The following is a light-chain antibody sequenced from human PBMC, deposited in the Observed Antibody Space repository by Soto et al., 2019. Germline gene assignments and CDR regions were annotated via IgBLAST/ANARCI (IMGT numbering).Light chain of an antibody. Sequence: EIVMTQSPATLSVSPGERATLSCRASQSVFSSLASYQQKPGQAPRLLIYGAATRATGIPARFSGGGSGTEFTLTISSLHSEDFAVYYCQQYHQWPAFGRGTKADIK. CDR3: QQYHQWPA. J-gene: IGKJ1*01. V-gene: IGKV3-15*01. CDR1: QSVFSS. CDR2: GAA.